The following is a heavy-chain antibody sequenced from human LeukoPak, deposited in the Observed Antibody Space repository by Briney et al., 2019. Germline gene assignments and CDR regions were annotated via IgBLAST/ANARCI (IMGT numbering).Heavy chain of an antibody. J-gene: IGHJ4*02. CDR3: ARDGGVGATYYFDY. CDR2: ISSSSSYI. Sequence: GGSLRLPCAASGFTFSSYSMNWVRQAPGKGLEWVSSISSSSSYIYYADSVKGRFTISRDNAKNSLYLQMNSLRAEDTAVYYCARDGGVGATYYFDYWGQGTLVTVSS. D-gene: IGHD1-26*01. CDR1: GFTFSSYS. V-gene: IGHV3-21*01.